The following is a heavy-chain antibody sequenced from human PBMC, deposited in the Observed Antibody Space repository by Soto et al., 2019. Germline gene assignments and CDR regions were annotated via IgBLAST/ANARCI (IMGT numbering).Heavy chain of an antibody. V-gene: IGHV1-3*01. Sequence: ASVKVSCKASGYTFTSYAMHWVRQAPGQRLEWMGWINAGNGNTKYSQKFQDRVTITRDTSASTAYMELSSLRSEDTAVYYCARDYYPRPYYFDYWGQGTLVTVSS. CDR2: INAGNGNT. J-gene: IGHJ4*02. CDR1: GYTFTSYA. CDR3: ARDYYPRPYYFDY. D-gene: IGHD1-26*01.